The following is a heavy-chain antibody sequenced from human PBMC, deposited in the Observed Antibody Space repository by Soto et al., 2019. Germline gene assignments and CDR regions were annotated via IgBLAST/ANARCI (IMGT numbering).Heavy chain of an antibody. CDR2: ISGNGGNT. CDR1: GFTFSTYA. D-gene: IGHD4-17*01. CDR3: ARSSASDYGDYRLGY. V-gene: IGHV3-64*01. J-gene: IGHJ4*02. Sequence: PGGSLRLSCAASGFTFSTYAMHWVRQAPGKGLEYVSAISGNGGNTYYANSVKGRFTISRDNSKNTLYLQMGSLRAEDMAVYYCARSSASDYGDYRLGYWGQGTLVTVSS.